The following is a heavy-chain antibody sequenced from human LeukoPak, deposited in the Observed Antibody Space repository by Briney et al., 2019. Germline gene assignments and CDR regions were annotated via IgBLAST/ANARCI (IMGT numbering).Heavy chain of an antibody. V-gene: IGHV1-2*02. CDR3: ARAVVRQWLVQD. J-gene: IGHJ4*02. CDR1: GYTFTGYY. Sequence: GASVKVSCKASGYTFTGYYMHWVRQAPGQGLEWMGWINPNSGGTNYAQKFQGRVTMTRDTPISTAYMELSRLRSDDTAVYYCARAVVRQWLVQDWGQGTLVTVSS. D-gene: IGHD6-19*01. CDR2: INPNSGGT.